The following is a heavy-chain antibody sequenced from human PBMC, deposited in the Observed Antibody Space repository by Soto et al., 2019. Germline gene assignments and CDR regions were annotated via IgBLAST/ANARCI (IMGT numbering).Heavy chain of an antibody. CDR2: IHWNDDK. D-gene: IGHD3-22*01. V-gene: IGHV2-5*01. CDR1: GFLVSVYAGR. J-gene: IGHJ5*02. Sequence: SGPTLVNPTQPLTLPCSFSGFLVSVYAGRVIWFRQPPGVTLEWLALIHWNDDKRYSPYLKSRLTIPKDTSKNQVVLTLTNLDPLDTGTYFCAHTKDSSGFLTAWGQGILVTVSS. CDR3: AHTKDSSGFLTA.